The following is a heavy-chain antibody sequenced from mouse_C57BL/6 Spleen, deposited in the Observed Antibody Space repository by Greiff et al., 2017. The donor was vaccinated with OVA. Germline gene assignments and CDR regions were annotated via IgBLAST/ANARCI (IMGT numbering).Heavy chain of an antibody. D-gene: IGHD1-1*01. CDR1: GYTFTSYW. J-gene: IGHJ4*01. V-gene: IGHV1-55*01. Sequence: VQLQESGAELVKPGASVKMSCKASGYTFTSYWITWVKQRPGQGLEWIGDIYPGSGSTNYNEKFKSKATLTVDTSSSTAYMQLSSLTSEDSAVYYCARRPYYYGSSYGDYYAMDYWGQGTSVTVSS. CDR2: IYPGSGST. CDR3: ARRPYYYGSSYGDYYAMDY.